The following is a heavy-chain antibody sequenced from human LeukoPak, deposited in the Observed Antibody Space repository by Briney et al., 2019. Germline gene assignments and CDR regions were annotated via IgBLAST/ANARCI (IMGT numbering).Heavy chain of an antibody. Sequence: GGSLRLSCAASGFTFSSYAMSWVRQAPGKGLEWVSAISGSGGSTYYADSVKGRFTISRDNAKNSLYLQMNSLRAEDTAVYYCARSHKYYYDSSGYYNYWGQGTLVTVSS. V-gene: IGHV3-23*01. D-gene: IGHD3-22*01. J-gene: IGHJ4*02. CDR1: GFTFSSYA. CDR2: ISGSGGST. CDR3: ARSHKYYYDSSGYYNY.